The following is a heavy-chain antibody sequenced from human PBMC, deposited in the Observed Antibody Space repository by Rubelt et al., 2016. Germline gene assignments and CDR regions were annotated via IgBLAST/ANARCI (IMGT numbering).Heavy chain of an antibody. V-gene: IGHV1-46*03. CDR3: IRDESTTTNLYGMDV. CDR1: GYTFISHY. D-gene: IGHD4-11*01. CDR2: INPSGGNT. J-gene: IGHJ6*02. Sequence: GDSVGISCKASGYTFISHYIHWVRQAPGQGPEWMGIINPSGGNTNYAQKFQGRVTMTRDTSTGTVYMELSSLRSEDTAAYYCIRDESTTTNLYGMDVWGQGTTVTVSS.